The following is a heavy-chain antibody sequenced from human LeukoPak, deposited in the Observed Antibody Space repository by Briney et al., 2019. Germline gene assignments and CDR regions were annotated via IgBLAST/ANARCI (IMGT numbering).Heavy chain of an antibody. J-gene: IGHJ6*03. D-gene: IGHD4-11*01. CDR3: ARDRVTLNPYYYYYMDV. Sequence: ASVKVSCKASGGTFSSYAISWVRQAPEQGLEWMGGIIPIFGTANYAQKFQGRVTITTDESTSTAYMELSSLRSEDTAVYYCARDRVTLNPYYYYYMDVWGKGTTVTVSS. CDR1: GGTFSSYA. CDR2: IIPIFGTA. V-gene: IGHV1-69*05.